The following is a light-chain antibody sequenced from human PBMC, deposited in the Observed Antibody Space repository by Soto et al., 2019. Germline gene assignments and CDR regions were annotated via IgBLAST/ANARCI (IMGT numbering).Light chain of an antibody. V-gene: IGKV3-15*01. CDR2: GAF. J-gene: IGKJ1*01. CDR3: QQYNDWPLT. CDR1: QSVRSN. Sequence: EIVMTQSPVTLSVSPGERATLSCRASQSVRSNLAWYQQKPGQAPSLLIYGAFTRDTGIPSRFSGTGSGTEFTLTISSLQSEDFATYYCQQYNDWPLTFGQGTKVEV.